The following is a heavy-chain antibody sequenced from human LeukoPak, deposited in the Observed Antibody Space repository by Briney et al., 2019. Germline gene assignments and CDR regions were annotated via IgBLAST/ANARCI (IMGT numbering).Heavy chain of an antibody. J-gene: IGHJ4*02. V-gene: IGHV3-73*01. CDR1: GFTFSGSA. CDR3: TRGATMGDY. D-gene: IGHD1-26*01. CDR2: IRSKANRYAT. Sequence: AGGSLRLFCAASGFTFSGSAMHWVRQASGKGLECVGRIRSKANRYATAYAASVKGRFTISRDDSKNTAYLQMNSLKTEDTAVYYCTRGATMGDYWGQGTLVTVSS.